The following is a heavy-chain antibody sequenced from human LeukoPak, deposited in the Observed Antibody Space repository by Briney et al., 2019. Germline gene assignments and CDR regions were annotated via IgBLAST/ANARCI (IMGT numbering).Heavy chain of an antibody. CDR2: IYYSGST. V-gene: IGHV4-30-4*08. D-gene: IGHD3-3*01. CDR1: GGSISSGDYY. J-gene: IGHJ4*02. CDR3: ARGVDFMLDY. Sequence: SETLSLTCTVSGGSISSGDYYWSWIRQPPGKGLEWFGYIYYSGSTYYNPSLKSRVTISVDTSKNQFSLKLSSVTAADTAVYYCARGVDFMLDYWGRGTLVTVSS.